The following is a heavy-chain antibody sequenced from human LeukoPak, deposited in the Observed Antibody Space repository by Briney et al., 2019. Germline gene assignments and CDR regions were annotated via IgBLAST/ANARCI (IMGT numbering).Heavy chain of an antibody. CDR3: ARETGIGDAFDI. CDR2: IYYSGST. V-gene: IGHV4-59*08. CDR1: GCSISSYY. Sequence: SETLSLTCTVSGCSISSYYWSWIRQPPGKGLEWIGYIYYSGSTNYNPSLKSRVTISVDTSKNQFSLKLSSVTAADTAVYYCARETGIGDAFDIWGQGTMVTVSS. J-gene: IGHJ3*02. D-gene: IGHD3-10*01.